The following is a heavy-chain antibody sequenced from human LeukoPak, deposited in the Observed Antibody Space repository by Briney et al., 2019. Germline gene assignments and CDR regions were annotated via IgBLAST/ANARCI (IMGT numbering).Heavy chain of an antibody. CDR3: ARPDTMKELKGFDP. CDR2: INHSGST. V-gene: IGHV4-34*01. CDR1: GGSFSGYY. D-gene: IGHD3-22*01. J-gene: IGHJ5*02. Sequence: SETLSLTCAVYGGSFSGYYWSWIRQPPGKGLQWIGEINHSGSTNYNPSLKSRVTISVDTSKNQSSLKLSSVTAADTAVYYCARPDTMKELKGFDPWGQGTLVTVSS.